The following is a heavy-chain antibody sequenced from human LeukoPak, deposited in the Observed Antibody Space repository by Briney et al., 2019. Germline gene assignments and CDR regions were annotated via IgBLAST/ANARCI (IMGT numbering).Heavy chain of an antibody. J-gene: IGHJ4*02. Sequence: GGSLRLSCAASGFTFSRYAMSWVRQAPGKGLEWVSGISGSGSTTYYADSVKGRFTISRDNSKNTLYLQMNSLRAEDTAVYYCAKATRTDRLLGDSNINYFDYWGQGTLVTVSS. CDR2: ISGSGSTT. CDR3: AKATRTDRLLGDSNINYFDY. CDR1: GFTFSRYA. D-gene: IGHD1-26*01. V-gene: IGHV3-23*01.